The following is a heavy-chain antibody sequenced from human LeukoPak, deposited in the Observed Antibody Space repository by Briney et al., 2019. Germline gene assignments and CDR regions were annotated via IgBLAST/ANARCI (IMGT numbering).Heavy chain of an antibody. CDR3: ARVTLGYSSSGYYYYNMDV. J-gene: IGHJ6*03. D-gene: IGHD6-6*01. CDR2: IYYSGST. Sequence: SETLSLTCTVSGGTISSYYWSWIRQPPGKGLEWIGYIYYSGSTNYNTSLKRRVTTSEDTTNKQFSLKLSSVTAADTAVYYCARVTLGYSSSGYYYYNMDVWGKGTTVTVSS. CDR1: GGTISSYY. V-gene: IGHV4-59*01.